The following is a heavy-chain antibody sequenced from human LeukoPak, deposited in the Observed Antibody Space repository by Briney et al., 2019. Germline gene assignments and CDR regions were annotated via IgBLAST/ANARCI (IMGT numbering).Heavy chain of an antibody. CDR2: IYYSGST. D-gene: IGHD4-17*01. Sequence: PSETLSLTCTVSGGSISSYYWSWIRQPPGKGLEWIGYIYYSGSTDYNPSLKSRVTISVDTSKNQFSLKLSSVTAADTAVYYCARATTVTTMYYYYGMDVWGQGTTVTVSS. V-gene: IGHV4-59*01. CDR3: ARATTVTTMYYYYGMDV. J-gene: IGHJ6*02. CDR1: GGSISSYY.